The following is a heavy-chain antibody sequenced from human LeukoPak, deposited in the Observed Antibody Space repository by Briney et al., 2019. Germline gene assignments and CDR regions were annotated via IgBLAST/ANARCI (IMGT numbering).Heavy chain of an antibody. CDR3: ARDPYYADYVDFYAMDV. CDR2: ISYDGSNK. D-gene: IGHD4-17*01. V-gene: IGHV3-30*04. J-gene: IGHJ6*02. CDR1: GLTFSIYA. Sequence: GRSLRLSCAASGLTFSIYAMHWVRQAPGKGLERVAVISYDGSNKYYTDSVKGRFTISRDNSKNSLFLQMNSLRAEDTALYYCARDPYYADYVDFYAMDVWGQGTTVTVSS.